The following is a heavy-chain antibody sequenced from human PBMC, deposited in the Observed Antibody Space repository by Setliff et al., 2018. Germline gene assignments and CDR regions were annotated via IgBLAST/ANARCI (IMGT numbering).Heavy chain of an antibody. J-gene: IGHJ6*03. CDR1: GGSISSSSYY. D-gene: IGHD6-19*01. CDR3: ARLGGSSGWGGFYYYYYYMDV. V-gene: IGHV4-39*01. Sequence: NPSETLSLTCTVSGGSISSSSYYWGWIRQPPGKGLEWIGEINHSGSTNYNPSLKSRVTISLDTSRNQVSLKLSSVTAAATAVYYCARLGGSSGWGGFYYYYYYMDVWGKGTTVTVSS. CDR2: INHSGST.